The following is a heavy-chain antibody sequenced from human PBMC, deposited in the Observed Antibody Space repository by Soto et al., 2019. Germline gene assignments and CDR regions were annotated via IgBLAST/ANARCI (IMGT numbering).Heavy chain of an antibody. CDR2: IYYSGST. V-gene: IGHV4-31*03. CDR3: ARSPEATVTAFDY. CDR1: GGSISSGGYY. Sequence: QVQLQESGPGLVKPSQTLSLTCTVSGGSISSGGYYWSWIRQHPGKGLEWFGYIYYSGSTYYNPSLRSRVSISVDTSKNQFSLKLSSVTAADTAVYYCARSPEATVTAFDYWGQATLVTVSS. J-gene: IGHJ4*02. D-gene: IGHD4-17*01.